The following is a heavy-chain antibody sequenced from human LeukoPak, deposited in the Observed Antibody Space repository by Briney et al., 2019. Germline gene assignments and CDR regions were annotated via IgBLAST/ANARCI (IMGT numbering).Heavy chain of an antibody. J-gene: IGHJ4*02. D-gene: IGHD5-18*01. V-gene: IGHV4-59*08. CDR2: IYYSGST. CDR1: GGSVDGYY. CDR3: ARQTAMGRSGDY. Sequence: PSETLSLTCTVSGGSVDGYYWSWIRQPPGKELEWIGNIYYSGSTNYNPSLKSRVTISGDTSRNHFSLSLSSVTAADTAVYYCARQTAMGRSGDYWGQGTLVTVSS.